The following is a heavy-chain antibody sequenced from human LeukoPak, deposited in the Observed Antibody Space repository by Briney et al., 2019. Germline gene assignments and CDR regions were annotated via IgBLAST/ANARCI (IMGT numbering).Heavy chain of an antibody. V-gene: IGHV3-23*01. D-gene: IGHD3-16*02. CDR3: AKERVGYTNPYHFDY. Sequence: PGGSLRLSWAASGFTFSTYAMSWVRQAPGKGLEWVSTIRGSGANTDYADSVRGRFTISRDNSKNTLYLHMNSLRAEDTAVYYCAKERVGYTNPYHFDYWGQGTLVTVSS. J-gene: IGHJ4*02. CDR1: GFTFSTYA. CDR2: IRGSGANT.